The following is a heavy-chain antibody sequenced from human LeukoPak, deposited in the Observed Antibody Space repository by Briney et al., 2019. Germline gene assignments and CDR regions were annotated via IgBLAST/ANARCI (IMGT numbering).Heavy chain of an antibody. V-gene: IGHV4-59*08. Sequence: SETLSLTCTVSGGSISRYYWSWIRQPPGKGLEWIGYIYYSGSTNYNPSLKSRVTISIDTSKNQFSLKLSSVTAADTAVYYCASHGTPNSYFDNWGQGILATVSS. CDR2: IYYSGST. D-gene: IGHD4-23*01. J-gene: IGHJ4*02. CDR1: GGSISRYY. CDR3: ASHGTPNSYFDN.